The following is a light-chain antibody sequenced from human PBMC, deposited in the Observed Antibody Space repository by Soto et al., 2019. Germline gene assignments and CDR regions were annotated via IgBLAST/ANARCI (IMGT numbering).Light chain of an antibody. Sequence: VMTQSPLSLPVTLGQPASISCRSSQSLVYSDGITSLSWLHQRPGQPPRLLIYKVSNRFSGVPDRFSGTGAGTDFTLKINTVEAEDVGVYYCMHDALYSTFGQGTKVDIK. J-gene: IGKJ1*01. CDR2: KVS. V-gene: IGKV2-24*01. CDR1: QSLVYSDGITS. CDR3: MHDALYST.